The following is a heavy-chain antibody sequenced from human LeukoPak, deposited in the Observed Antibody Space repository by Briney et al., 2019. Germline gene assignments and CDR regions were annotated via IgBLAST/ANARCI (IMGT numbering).Heavy chain of an antibody. CDR3: AKDSPAYCGGDCPLYYGMDV. Sequence: PGRSLRLSCAASGFTFSSYGMHWVRQAPGKGLEWVAVIWYDGSNKYYADSVKGRFTISRDNSKNTLYLQMNSLRAEDTAVYYCAKDSPAYCGGDCPLYYGMDVWGQGTTVTVSS. D-gene: IGHD2-21*02. J-gene: IGHJ6*02. CDR1: GFTFSSYG. CDR2: IWYDGSNK. V-gene: IGHV3-33*06.